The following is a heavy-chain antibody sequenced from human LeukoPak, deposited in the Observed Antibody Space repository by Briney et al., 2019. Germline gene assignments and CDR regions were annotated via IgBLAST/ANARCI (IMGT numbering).Heavy chain of an antibody. V-gene: IGHV3-66*01. D-gene: IGHD4-17*01. Sequence: GGSLRLSCAASGFTVSSNYMSWVRQAPGKGLEWVSVIYSGGSTYYADSVKGRFTISRDNSKNTLYLQMNSLGAEDTAVYYCARDGSTVTRNYYYGMDVWGQGTTVTVSS. CDR1: GFTVSSNY. CDR2: IYSGGST. CDR3: ARDGSTVTRNYYYGMDV. J-gene: IGHJ6*02.